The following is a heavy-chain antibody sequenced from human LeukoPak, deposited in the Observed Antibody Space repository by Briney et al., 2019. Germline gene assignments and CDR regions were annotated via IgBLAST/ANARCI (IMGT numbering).Heavy chain of an antibody. J-gene: IGHJ5*02. CDR1: GYTFTSYD. Sequence: ASVKVSCKASGYTFTSYDINWVRQAPGQGLEWMGRISPNNGNTNYAQKLQGRVTMTTDTSTSTAYMELRSLRSEDTAVYYCARDGMAWDIVVLSAAMPRFEPWGQGTLVTVSS. D-gene: IGHD2-2*01. CDR3: ARDGMAWDIVVLSAAMPRFEP. CDR2: ISPNNGNT. V-gene: IGHV1-18*04.